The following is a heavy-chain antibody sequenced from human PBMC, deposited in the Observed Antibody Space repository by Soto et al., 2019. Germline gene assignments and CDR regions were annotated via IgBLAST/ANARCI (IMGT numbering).Heavy chain of an antibody. V-gene: IGHV3-73*02. D-gene: IGHD2-8*01. CDR1: GFTFSGSA. J-gene: IGHJ4*02. CDR2: IRSKANSYAT. CDR3: TRHVGYCTNGVCYDFDS. Sequence: EVQLVESGGGLVQPGGSLKLSCAASGFTFSGSAMHWVRQASGKGLEWVGRIRSKANSYATAYAASVKGRFTISRDDSKNTAYLQLNSLKTEDTAVYYCTRHVGYCTNGVCYDFDSWGQGTLVTVSS.